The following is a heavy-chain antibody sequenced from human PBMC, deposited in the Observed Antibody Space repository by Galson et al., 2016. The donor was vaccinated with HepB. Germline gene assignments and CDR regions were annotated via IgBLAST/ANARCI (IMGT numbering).Heavy chain of an antibody. V-gene: IGHV3-15*07. J-gene: IGHJ5*02. CDR2: IKSKTDGGTT. CDR1: GFSFSHAW. Sequence: SLRLSCAASGFSFSHAWMHWVRQAPGKGLEWVGRIKSKTDGGTTDYAAPVKGRFAISRDDSKNTLYLQMNRLKTEDTGAYYCTVAATYDFWSGYYMLAPWGQGTLVTVSS. D-gene: IGHD3-3*01. CDR3: TVAATYDFWSGYYMLAP.